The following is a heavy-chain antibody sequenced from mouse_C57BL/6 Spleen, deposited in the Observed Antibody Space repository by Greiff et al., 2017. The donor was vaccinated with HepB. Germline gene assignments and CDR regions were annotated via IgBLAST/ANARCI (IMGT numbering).Heavy chain of an antibody. CDR1: GYTFTSYG. D-gene: IGHD1-1*01. J-gene: IGHJ1*03. CDR3: ARLEGPNYGSSFYWYFDV. V-gene: IGHV1-81*01. CDR2: IYPRSGNT. Sequence: QVQLQQSGAELARPGASVKLSCKASGYTFTSYGISWVKQRTGQGLEWIGEIYPRSGNTYYNEKFKGKATLTADKSSSTAYMELRSLTSEDSAVYFCARLEGPNYGSSFYWYFDVWGTGTTVTVSS.